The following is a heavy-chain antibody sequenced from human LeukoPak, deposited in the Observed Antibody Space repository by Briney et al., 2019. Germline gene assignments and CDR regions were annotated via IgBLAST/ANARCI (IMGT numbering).Heavy chain of an antibody. CDR1: GGDVTDNY. CDR2: IYSTGAT. CDR3: ARGGGARYTSGGDSFDY. D-gene: IGHD5-18*01. V-gene: IGHV4-59*02. Sequence: PSETLSLTCSVSGGDVTDNYWSWIRQTPGKGLEWIGYIYSTGATSYNPSLETRVTMSVDTSKNHFYVKLDAVTAADTAVYYCARGGGARYTSGGDSFDYWGQGRLVTVSS. J-gene: IGHJ4*02.